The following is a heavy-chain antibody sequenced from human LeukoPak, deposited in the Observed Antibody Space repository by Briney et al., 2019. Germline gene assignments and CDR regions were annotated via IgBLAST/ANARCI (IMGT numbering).Heavy chain of an antibody. CDR3: PNLARVGFAFAY. CDR1: GFTFSSYG. V-gene: IGHV3-30*02. J-gene: IGHJ4*02. Sequence: GGSLRLSCAASGFTFSSYGMHWVRQAPGKGLEWVAFIRYDGSNKYYADSVKGRFTISRDNSKNTLYLQMNSLRAEDTAVYYCPNLARVGFAFAYWGQGTLVNVS. CDR2: IRYDGSNK. D-gene: IGHD2-21*01.